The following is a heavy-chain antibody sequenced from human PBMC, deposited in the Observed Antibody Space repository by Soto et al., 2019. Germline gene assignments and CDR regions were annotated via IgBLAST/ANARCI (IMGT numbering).Heavy chain of an antibody. D-gene: IGHD4-17*01. V-gene: IGHV4-61*01. CDR1: GASVRGGSYY. J-gene: IGHJ4*02. CDR3: ARVEDYGDYFDY. Sequence: SETLSLTCTVSGASVRGGSYYWSWVRQPPGRGLEWIGYIYDTGTTNYNPSLKSRVTMSVDTSKNQFSLKLNSLTAADTAVYYCARVEDYGDYFDYWGQGALVTVP. CDR2: IYDTGTT.